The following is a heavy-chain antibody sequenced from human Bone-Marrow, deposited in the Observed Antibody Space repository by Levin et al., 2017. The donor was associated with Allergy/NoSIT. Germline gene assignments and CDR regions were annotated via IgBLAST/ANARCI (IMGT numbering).Heavy chain of an antibody. CDR1: SGSISSYC. J-gene: IGHJ5*02. D-gene: IGHD5/OR15-5a*01. CDR2: ICNSGST. Sequence: MSSETLSLTCTVSSGSISSYCWNWIRQPPGKGLEWVGLICNSGSTNYSPSLKSRVIISLDTPKKQFSLKLSSVTAADTAVYYCVGERKFYEDNHWGQGTLVTVSS. CDR3: VGERKFYEDNH. V-gene: IGHV4-59*01.